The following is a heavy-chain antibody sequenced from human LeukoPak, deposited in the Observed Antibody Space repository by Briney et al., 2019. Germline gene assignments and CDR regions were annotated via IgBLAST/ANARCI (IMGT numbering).Heavy chain of an antibody. Sequence: GGSLRLSCAASGFTFSSYAMHWVRQAPGKGLEWVAVISYDGSNKYYADSVKGRFTISRDNSKNTLYVQMNSLRAEDTAVYYCARGMTTTYNYYGMDVWGQGTTVTVSS. J-gene: IGHJ6*02. CDR3: ARGMTTTYNYYGMDV. CDR1: GFTFSSYA. D-gene: IGHD1-1*01. CDR2: ISYDGSNK. V-gene: IGHV3-30-3*01.